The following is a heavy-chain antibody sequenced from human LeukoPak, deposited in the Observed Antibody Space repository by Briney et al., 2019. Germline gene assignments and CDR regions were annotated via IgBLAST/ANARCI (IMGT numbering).Heavy chain of an antibody. CDR2: IFYLGGT. J-gene: IGHJ4*02. CDR3: AKRGEMPRPFFFDC. V-gene: IGHV4-31*03. Sequence: SETLSLTCTVSGDSLDNGAFYWSWIRQFPGKGLEWIGYIFYLGGTYYNPSLKSRVTTSIDTSKNQFSLKLSSVTAADTATYFCAKRGEMPRPFFFDCWGQGTLITVSS. D-gene: IGHD3-16*01. CDR1: GDSLDNGAFY.